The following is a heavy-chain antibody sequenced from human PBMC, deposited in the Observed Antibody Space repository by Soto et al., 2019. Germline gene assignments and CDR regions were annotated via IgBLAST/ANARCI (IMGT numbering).Heavy chain of an antibody. CDR1: GFTFDDYA. V-gene: IGHV3-9*01. D-gene: IGHD3-3*01. CDR2: ISWNSGSI. CDR3: AKEDGVGWSEFGY. J-gene: IGHJ4*02. Sequence: EVQLVESGGGLVQPGRSLRLSCAASGFTFDDYAMHWVRQAPGKGLEWVSGISWNSGSIGYADSVKGRFTISRDNAKNSLYLQMNSLRAEDTALYYCAKEDGVGWSEFGYWGQGTLVTVSS.